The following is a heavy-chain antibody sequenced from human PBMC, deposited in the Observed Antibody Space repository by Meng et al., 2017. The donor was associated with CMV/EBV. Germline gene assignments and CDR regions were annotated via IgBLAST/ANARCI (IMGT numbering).Heavy chain of an antibody. CDR1: GFTFSSSA. J-gene: IGHJ4*02. V-gene: IGHV3-30*02. D-gene: IGHD2-8*01. Sequence: VESGGGVVQLGWALGLSCAASGFTFSSSAMHWVRQPPGKGLEWVSFIAHDGSAKTYTDSVKGRFTISRDDSENTVYLEMNSLRVEDTAVYYCAKDLYYSFDYWGQGTLVTVSS. CDR2: IAHDGSAK. CDR3: AKDLYYSFDY.